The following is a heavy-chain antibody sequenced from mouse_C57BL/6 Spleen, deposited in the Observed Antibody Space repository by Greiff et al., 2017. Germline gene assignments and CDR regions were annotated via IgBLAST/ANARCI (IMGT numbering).Heavy chain of an antibody. CDR3: ARKKLHYKAMDY. Sequence: EVKLMESGGGLVKPGGSLKLSCAASGFTFSDYGMHWVRQAPEKGLEWVAYISSGSSTIYYADTVKGRFTISRDNAKNTLFLQMTSLRSEDTAMYYCARKKLHYKAMDYWGQGTSVTVSS. J-gene: IGHJ4*01. CDR1: GFTFSDYG. V-gene: IGHV5-17*01. D-gene: IGHD2-1*01. CDR2: ISSGSSTI.